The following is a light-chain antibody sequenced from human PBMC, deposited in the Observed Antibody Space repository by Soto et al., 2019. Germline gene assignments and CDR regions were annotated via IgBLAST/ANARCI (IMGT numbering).Light chain of an antibody. Sequence: GESVTITCRASQVISTSLAWYQVKPGKAPKLLIYAASTLESGVPSRFSATVSGTEFSLTITSLQPEDFATYNCQQLFDSPITFGQGTRLEIK. CDR2: AAS. CDR1: QVISTS. CDR3: QQLFDSPIT. J-gene: IGKJ5*01. V-gene: IGKV1-9*01.